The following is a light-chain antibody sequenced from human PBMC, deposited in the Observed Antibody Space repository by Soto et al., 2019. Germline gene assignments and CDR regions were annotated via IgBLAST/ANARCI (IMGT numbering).Light chain of an antibody. CDR2: EVH. Sequence: QSALTQPPSVSGSPGQSVTISYTGISSDVGRYNRVSWYQQPPGTAPRLLIYEVHNRPSGVPDRFSGSKSANTASLTISGLQAEDEADYYCSLYTSSSTFVFGTGTKVTVL. J-gene: IGLJ1*01. CDR3: SLYTSSSTFV. CDR1: SSDVGRYNR. V-gene: IGLV2-18*01.